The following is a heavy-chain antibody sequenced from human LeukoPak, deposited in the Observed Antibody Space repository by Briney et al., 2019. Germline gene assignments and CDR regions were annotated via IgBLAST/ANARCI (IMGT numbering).Heavy chain of an antibody. CDR2: IYYSGST. D-gene: IGHD3-3*01. J-gene: IGHJ4*02. Sequence: SEALSLTCTVSGGSISSYYWSWIRQPPGKGLEWIGYIYYSGSTNYNPSLKSRVTISVDTSKNQFSLKLSSVTAADTAVYYCARTREVYDFWSGNKYYFDYWGQGTLVTVSS. CDR3: ARTREVYDFWSGNKYYFDY. V-gene: IGHV4-59*08. CDR1: GGSISSYY.